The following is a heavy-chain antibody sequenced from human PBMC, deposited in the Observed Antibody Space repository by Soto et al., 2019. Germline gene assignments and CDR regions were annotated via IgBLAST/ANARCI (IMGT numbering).Heavy chain of an antibody. D-gene: IGHD3-22*01. CDR3: TKSWLFEKNWLDP. CDR2: ISSTGLYT. V-gene: IGHV3-23*01. J-gene: IGHJ5*02. Sequence: PGGSLRLSCAASGFSFTTYGMSWVRQAPGKGLEWVSDISSTGLYTYLADSVKGRFTISRDNSKNTLYLQMNSLRVDDTAVYFCTKSWLFEKNWLDPWGQGTLVTVYS. CDR1: GFSFTTYG.